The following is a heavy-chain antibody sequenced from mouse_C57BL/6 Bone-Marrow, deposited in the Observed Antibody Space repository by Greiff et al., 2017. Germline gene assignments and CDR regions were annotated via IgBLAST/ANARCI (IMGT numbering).Heavy chain of an antibody. CDR1: GYTFTSYD. D-gene: IGHD2-1*01. CDR2: IYPRDGST. J-gene: IGHJ3*01. CDR3: AREVDYGNYVWFAY. V-gene: IGHV1-85*01. Sequence: VQLQQSGPELVKPGASVKLSCKASGYTFTSYDINWVKQRPGPGLEWIGWIYPRDGSTKYNEKFKGKATLPVDTSSSTAYMELHSLTSEDSAVYFCAREVDYGNYVWFAYWGQGTLVTVSA.